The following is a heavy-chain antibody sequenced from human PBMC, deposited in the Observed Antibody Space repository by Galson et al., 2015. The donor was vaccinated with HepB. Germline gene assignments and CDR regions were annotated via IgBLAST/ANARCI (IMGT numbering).Heavy chain of an antibody. CDR2: ISSSSSYI. J-gene: IGHJ6*02. V-gene: IGHV3-21*01. Sequence: SLRLSCAASGFTFSSYSMNWVRQAPGKGLEWVSSISSSSSYIYYADSVKGRFTISRDNAKNSLYLQMNSLRAEDTAVYYCARDLDRRVLLWFGYYYGMDVWGQGTTVTVSS. D-gene: IGHD3-10*01. CDR1: GFTFSSYS. CDR3: ARDLDRRVLLWFGYYYGMDV.